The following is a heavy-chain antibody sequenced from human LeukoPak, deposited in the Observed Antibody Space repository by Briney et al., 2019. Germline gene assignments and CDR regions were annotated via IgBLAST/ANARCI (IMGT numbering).Heavy chain of an antibody. CDR3: ATGLVGGEVLGSYFDY. J-gene: IGHJ4*02. CDR2: IIPIFGTA. CDR1: GGTFSSYA. V-gene: IGHV1-69*13. Sequence: SVKVSCKASGGTFSSYAISWVQQAPGQGFEWMGWIIPIFGTANYAQKFQGRVTITADESTSTAYMELSSLRSEDTAVYYCATGLVGGEVLGSYFDYWGQGTLVTVSS. D-gene: IGHD1-26*01.